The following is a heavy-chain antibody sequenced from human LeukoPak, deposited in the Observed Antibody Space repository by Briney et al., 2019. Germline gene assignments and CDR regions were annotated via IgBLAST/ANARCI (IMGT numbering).Heavy chain of an antibody. CDR3: ARDFAVMAY. V-gene: IGHV3-69-1*01. CDR1: GFTFRDYT. J-gene: IGHJ4*02. Sequence: GGSLRLSCAASGFTFRDYTMNWVRQAPGKGLGWVSSISSSTSIYYADSVKGRFTISRDNAKNSLYLQMNSLRAEDTAMYYCARDFAVMAYWGQGTLVTVSS. CDR2: ISSSTSI. D-gene: IGHD2-21*01.